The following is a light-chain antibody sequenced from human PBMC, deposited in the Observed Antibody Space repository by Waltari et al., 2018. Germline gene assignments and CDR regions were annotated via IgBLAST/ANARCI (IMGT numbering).Light chain of an antibody. CDR1: NLGDKS. V-gene: IGLV3-1*01. CDR2: QDS. J-gene: IGLJ2*01. CDR3: QAWDSSTAV. Sequence: SYELTQPPSVSVSPGQTASIPCSGANLGDKSACWYQQKPGQSPVLVIYQDSKRPSGIPERFSGSNSGNTATLTISGTQAMDEADYYCQAWDSSTAVFGGGTKLTVL.